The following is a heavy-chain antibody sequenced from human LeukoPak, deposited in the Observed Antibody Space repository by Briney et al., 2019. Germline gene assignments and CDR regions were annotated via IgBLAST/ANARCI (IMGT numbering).Heavy chain of an antibody. J-gene: IGHJ3*02. CDR2: IYHSGST. CDR3: ARDSSSSYSDAFDI. V-gene: IGHV4-38-2*01. D-gene: IGHD6-13*01. Sequence: PSETLSLTCAVPGYSISSGYYWGWIRQPPGKGLEWIGSIYHSGSTYYNPSLKSRVTISVDTSKNQFSLKLSSVTAADTAVYYCARDSSSSYSDAFDIWGQGTMVTVSS. CDR1: GYSISSGYY.